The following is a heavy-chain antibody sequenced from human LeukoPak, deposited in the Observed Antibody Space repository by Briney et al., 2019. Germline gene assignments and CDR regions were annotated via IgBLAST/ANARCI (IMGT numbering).Heavy chain of an antibody. J-gene: IGHJ4*02. Sequence: TLSLTCTVSGVSISSGDYYWSWIRQPPGKALEWLALIDWDDDKYYSTSLKTRLTISKDTSKNQVVLTMTNMDPVDTATYYCARISYYGSGSYWSYYFDYWGQGTLVTVSS. CDR2: IDWDDDK. V-gene: IGHV2-70*18. CDR1: GVSISSGDYY. D-gene: IGHD3-10*01. CDR3: ARISYYGSGSYWSYYFDY.